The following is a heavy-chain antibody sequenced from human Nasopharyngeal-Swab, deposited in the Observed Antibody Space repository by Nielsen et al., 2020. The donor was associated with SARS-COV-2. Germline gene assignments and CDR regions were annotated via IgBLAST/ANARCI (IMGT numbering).Heavy chain of an antibody. Sequence: GESLKISCTVSGFTFTDYWMHWLLQSPGKGPVWLSRLHNDGSSTTYADSVRGRFTISRDNARNTLFLQLHSLRAEDTAVYYCARESYSWSWYGPDYWGQGTQVTVST. V-gene: IGHV3-74*03. CDR3: ARESYSWSWYGPDY. J-gene: IGHJ4*02. CDR2: LHNDGSST. D-gene: IGHD1-26*01. CDR1: GFTFTDYW.